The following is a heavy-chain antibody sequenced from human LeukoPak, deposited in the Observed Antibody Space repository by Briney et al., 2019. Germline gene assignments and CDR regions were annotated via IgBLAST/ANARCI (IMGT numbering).Heavy chain of an antibody. CDR2: FDPEDGET. CDR3: ATPSRGGYYDILTGYYSY. J-gene: IGHJ4*02. D-gene: IGHD3-9*01. CDR1: GYTLTELS. Sequence: ASVKVSCKVSGYTLTELSMHWVRQAPGKGLEWMGGFDPEDGETIYAQKFQGRVTMTEDTSTDTAYMELSSLRSEDTAVYYCATPSRGGYYDILTGYYSYWGQGTLVTVSS. V-gene: IGHV1-24*01.